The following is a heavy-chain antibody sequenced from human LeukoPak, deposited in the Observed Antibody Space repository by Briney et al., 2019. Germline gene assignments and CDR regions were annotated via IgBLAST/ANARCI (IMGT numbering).Heavy chain of an antibody. J-gene: IGHJ4*02. CDR3: ASGYSGYDPDSY. D-gene: IGHD5-12*01. Sequence: KTSETLSLTCTVSGGSISSSSYYWGWIRQPAGKGLEWIGRIYTSGSTNYNPSLKSRVTMSIETSKNQFSLNLSSVTAADTAVYYCASGYSGYDPDSYWGQGTLATVSS. CDR1: GGSISSSSYY. V-gene: IGHV4-61*02. CDR2: IYTSGST.